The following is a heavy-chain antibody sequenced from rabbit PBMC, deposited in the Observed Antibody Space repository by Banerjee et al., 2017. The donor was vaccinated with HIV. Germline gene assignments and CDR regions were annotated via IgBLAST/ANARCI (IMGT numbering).Heavy chain of an antibody. V-gene: IGHV1S7*01. CDR3: ARDKIATMTMVTPDAFDP. D-gene: IGHD2-1*01. Sequence: QLKESGGGLVQPGGSLKLSCKASGFDFSSYYMSWVRQAPGKGLEWIGYIDPVFGSTYYASWVNGRFTISSHNAQNTLYLQLNGLTAADTATYFCARDKIATMTMVTPDAFDPWGPGTLVTVS. J-gene: IGHJ2*01. CDR2: IDPVFGST. CDR1: GFDFSSYY.